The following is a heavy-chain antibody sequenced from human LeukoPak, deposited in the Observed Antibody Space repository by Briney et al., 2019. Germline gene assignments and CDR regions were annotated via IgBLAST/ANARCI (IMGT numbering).Heavy chain of an antibody. CDR3: VRDYQPPNWNYVRWFDP. CDR1: GGTFSSYA. Sequence: SVKVSCKASGGTFSSYAITWVRQAPGLGLEWMGRIIPIGIANYAQKFQDRLTITADKSTSTAYMELSSLRSEDTAVYYCVRDYQPPNWNYVRWFDPWGQGTLVTVSS. D-gene: IGHD1-7*01. V-gene: IGHV1-69*04. CDR2: IIPIGIA. J-gene: IGHJ5*02.